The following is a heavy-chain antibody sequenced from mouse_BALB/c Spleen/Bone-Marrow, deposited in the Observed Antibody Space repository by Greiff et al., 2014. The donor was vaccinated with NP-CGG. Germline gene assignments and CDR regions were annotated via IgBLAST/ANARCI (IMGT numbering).Heavy chain of an antibody. V-gene: IGHV14-3*02. CDR1: GFNIKDTY. Sequence: DVQLQESGAELVMPGASVKLSCTASGFNIKDTYMHWVKQRPEQGLEWIGRIDPANGNTKYDPKFQGKATITADTSSNTAYLQLSSLTSEDTAVYYCATYYYGSSWGFAYWGQGTLVTVSA. CDR2: IDPANGNT. D-gene: IGHD1-1*01. J-gene: IGHJ3*01. CDR3: ATYYYGSSWGFAY.